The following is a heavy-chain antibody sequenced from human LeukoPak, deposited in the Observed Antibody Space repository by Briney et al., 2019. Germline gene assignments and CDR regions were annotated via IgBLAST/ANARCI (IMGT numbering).Heavy chain of an antibody. CDR3: ARPLPPDYYDSSGLYYYYGMDV. J-gene: IGHJ6*02. V-gene: IGHV1-18*01. CDR2: INPNSGGT. D-gene: IGHD3-22*01. CDR1: GYTFSTYP. Sequence: ASVKVSCKASGYTFSTYPMNWVRQAPGQGLEWMGWINPNSGGTNYAQKLQGRVTMTTDTSTSTAYMELRSLRSDDTAVYYCARPLPPDYYDSSGLYYYYGMDVWGQGTTVTVSS.